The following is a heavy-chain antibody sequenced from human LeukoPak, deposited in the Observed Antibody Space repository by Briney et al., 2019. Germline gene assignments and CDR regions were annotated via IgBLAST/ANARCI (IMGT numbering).Heavy chain of an antibody. V-gene: IGHV4-34*01. CDR2: INHSGST. CDR1: GGSFSGYY. CDR3: ARENSGSYREFDY. J-gene: IGHJ4*02. Sequence: PSETLSLTCAVYGGSFSGYYWSWIRQPPGKGLEWIGEINHSGSTNYNPSLKSRVTISVDTSKNQFSLKLSSVTAADTAVFYCARENSGSYREFDYWGQRTLVTVSS. D-gene: IGHD1-26*01.